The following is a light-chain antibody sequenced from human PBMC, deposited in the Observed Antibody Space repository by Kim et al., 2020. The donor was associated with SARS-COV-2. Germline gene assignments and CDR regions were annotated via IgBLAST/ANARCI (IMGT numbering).Light chain of an antibody. Sequence: NFMLTQPHSVSESPGKTVTISCTRSSGSIASNYVQWYQQRPGSAPTTVIYEDNKRPSGVPDRFSGSIDSSSNSASLTISGLKTEDEADYYCQSYDSSNPWVFGGGTKLTVL. CDR2: EDN. CDR3: QSYDSSNPWV. V-gene: IGLV6-57*04. J-gene: IGLJ3*02. CDR1: SGSIASNY.